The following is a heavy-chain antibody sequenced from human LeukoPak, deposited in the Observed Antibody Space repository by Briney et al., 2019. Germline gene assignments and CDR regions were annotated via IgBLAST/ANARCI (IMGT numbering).Heavy chain of an antibody. Sequence: SQTLSLTCTVSGGSISNGVYYWSWIRQHPGKGLEWIGYIYYSGSTYYSPSLKSRLTMSVGTSKNQFSLKLSSVTAADTAVYYCARDLGGGSFDFWGQGTLVTVSS. V-gene: IGHV4-31*03. CDR1: GGSISNGVYY. D-gene: IGHD2-15*01. J-gene: IGHJ4*02. CDR2: IYYSGST. CDR3: ARDLGGGSFDF.